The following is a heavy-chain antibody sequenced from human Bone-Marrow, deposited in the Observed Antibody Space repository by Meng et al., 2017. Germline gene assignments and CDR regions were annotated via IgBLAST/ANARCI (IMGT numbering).Heavy chain of an antibody. V-gene: IGHV4-4*07. CDR2: IYYSGST. J-gene: IGHJ4*02. CDR1: GGSISSYY. D-gene: IGHD3-3*02. Sequence: SETLSLTCTVSGGSISSYYWSWIRQPAGKGLEWIGSIYYSGSTYYNPSLKSRVTISVDTSKNQFSLKLSSVTAADTAVYYCARVLVKGIDYWGQGTLVTVSS. CDR3: ARVLVKGIDY.